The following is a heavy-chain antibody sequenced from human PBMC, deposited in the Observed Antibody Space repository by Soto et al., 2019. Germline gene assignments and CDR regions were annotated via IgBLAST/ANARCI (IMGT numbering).Heavy chain of an antibody. CDR3: AREWRDYTAFDI. D-gene: IGHD4-17*01. CDR2: IYYSGST. V-gene: IGHV4-30-4*01. Sequence: KQSQTLSLTCTVSGGSISSGDYYWSWIRQPPGKGLEWIGYIYYSGSTYYNPSLKSRVTISVDTSKNQFSLKLSSVTAADTAVYYCAREWRDYTAFDIWGQGTMVTVSS. CDR1: GGSISSGDYY. J-gene: IGHJ3*02.